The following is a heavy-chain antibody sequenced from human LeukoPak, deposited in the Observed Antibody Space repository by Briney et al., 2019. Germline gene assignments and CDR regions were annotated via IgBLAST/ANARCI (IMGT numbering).Heavy chain of an antibody. J-gene: IGHJ4*02. V-gene: IGHV1-2*02. D-gene: IGHD2-15*01. CDR3: ARVRYCSGGSCYFYGY. CDR1: GYTFTGYY. CDR2: INPSSGGT. Sequence: ASVKVSCKASGYTFTGYYMHWVRQAPGQGLEWMGWINPSSGGTNYVRKFQGRVTMTRDTSISTAYMEPSRLRSDDTAVYYCARVRYCSGGSCYFYGYWGQGTLVTVSS.